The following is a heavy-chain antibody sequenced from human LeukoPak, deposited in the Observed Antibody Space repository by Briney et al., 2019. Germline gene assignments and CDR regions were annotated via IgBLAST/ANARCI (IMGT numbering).Heavy chain of an antibody. D-gene: IGHD3-22*01. V-gene: IGHV3-7*01. Sequence: GGSLRLSCAASGFTFSSYSMNWVRQAPGKGLEWVANIKYDGSETYYVDSVKGRFTISRDNAKISLYLQMNSLRAEDTAVYYCATYSSGNAREFQYWGQGTLVTVSS. J-gene: IGHJ1*01. CDR2: IKYDGSET. CDR1: GFTFSSYS. CDR3: ATYSSGNAREFQY.